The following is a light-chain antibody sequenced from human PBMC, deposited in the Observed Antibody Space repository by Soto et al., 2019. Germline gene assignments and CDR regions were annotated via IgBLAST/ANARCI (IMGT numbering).Light chain of an antibody. V-gene: IGKV1-5*03. Sequence: DIQMTQSPSTLSASVGDRVTITCRAGQSINNWLAWYQQKPGKAPKVLIYKASSLASGVPSRFSGSGSGTYFTLTISSLQPDDFATYYCQQYNAYSGTFGQGTKVEIK. CDR1: QSINNW. CDR3: QQYNAYSGT. J-gene: IGKJ1*01. CDR2: KAS.